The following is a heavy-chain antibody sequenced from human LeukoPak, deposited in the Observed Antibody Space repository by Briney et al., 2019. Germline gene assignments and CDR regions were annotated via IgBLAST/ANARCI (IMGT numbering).Heavy chain of an antibody. Sequence: ASVNVSCKASGYTFTRHWMHWVRQAPGQGLEWMAIINPNGGDTSYAQKFQGRVTVSRDTSTSTVYMELSSLRSEDTAVYYCARDHSSTFGGGHCGVDCYSWWFDPWGQGTLVTVSS. CDR1: GYTFTRHW. CDR3: ARDHSSTFGGGHCGVDCYSWWFDP. V-gene: IGHV1-46*01. D-gene: IGHD2-21*02. CDR2: INPNGGDT. J-gene: IGHJ5*02.